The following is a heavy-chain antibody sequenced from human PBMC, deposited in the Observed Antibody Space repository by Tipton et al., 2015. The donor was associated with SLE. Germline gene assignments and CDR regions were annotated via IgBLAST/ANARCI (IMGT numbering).Heavy chain of an antibody. CDR2: LYYSGST. V-gene: IGHV4-39*07. J-gene: IGHJ4*02. Sequence: TLSLTCTVSGGSISSSSYYWGWIRQPPGKGLEWIGSLYYSGSTYYNPSLKSRVTISVDTSKNQFSLKLSSVTAADTAVYYCARQGRFTGLDYWGQGTLVTVSS. D-gene: IGHD3-10*01. CDR1: GGSISSSSYY. CDR3: ARQGRFTGLDY.